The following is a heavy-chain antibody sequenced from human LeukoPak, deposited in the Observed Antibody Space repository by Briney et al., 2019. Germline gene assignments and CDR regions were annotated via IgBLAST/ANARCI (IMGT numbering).Heavy chain of an antibody. Sequence: AETLSLTCAVYGGSFSGYYWSWIRQPPGKGLEWIGEINHSGSTNYNPSLKSRVTISVDTSKNQFSLKLSSVTAADTAVYYCARGLYSSSWYGYWGQGTLVTVSS. CDR2: INHSGST. CDR3: ARGLYSSSWYGY. CDR1: GGSFSGYY. V-gene: IGHV4-34*01. J-gene: IGHJ4*02. D-gene: IGHD6-13*01.